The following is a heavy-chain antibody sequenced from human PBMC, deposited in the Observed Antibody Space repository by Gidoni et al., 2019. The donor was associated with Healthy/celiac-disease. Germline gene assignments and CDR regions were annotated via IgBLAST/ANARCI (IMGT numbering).Heavy chain of an antibody. V-gene: IGHV1-18*04. CDR1: GYTFTSYG. J-gene: IGHJ4*02. D-gene: IGHD3-22*01. CDR3: ARDKKKYYYDSSGYYPNLFDY. Sequence: QVQLVQSGAEVKKPGASVKVSCKASGYTFTSYGISWVRQATGQGLEWMGWISAYNGNTNYAQKLQGRVTMTTDTSTSTAYMELRSLRSDDTAVYYCARDKKKYYYDSSGYYPNLFDYWGQGTLVTVSS. CDR2: ISAYNGNT.